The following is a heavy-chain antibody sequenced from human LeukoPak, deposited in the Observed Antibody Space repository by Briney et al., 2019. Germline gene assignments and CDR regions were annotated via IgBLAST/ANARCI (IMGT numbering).Heavy chain of an antibody. D-gene: IGHD3-22*01. CDR2: INSRSTSI. CDR3: ARDSSGIEDAFDV. CDR1: GFMITNS. J-gene: IGHJ3*01. V-gene: IGHV3-21*04. Sequence: GGSLRLSCAGSGFMITNSMIWVRQAPGKGLEWVSSINSRSTSIYYADSVKGRFTISRDNAKKSPSLQMNSLRAEDTAVYYCARDSSGIEDAFDVWGQGTMVTVSS.